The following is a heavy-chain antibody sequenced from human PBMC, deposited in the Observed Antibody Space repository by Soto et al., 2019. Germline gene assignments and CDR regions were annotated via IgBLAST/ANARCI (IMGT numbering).Heavy chain of an antibody. CDR3: ARSRRSITIFGLAEQAY. CDR2: ISSSSSTI. Sequence: GGSLRLCCAASGFTFSSYSMDWVRQAPGKGLEWVSYISSSSSTIYYADSVKGRFTISRDNAKNSLYLQMNSLRAEDTAVYYCARSRRSITIFGLAEQAYWGQGTLVTVSS. CDR1: GFTFSSYS. D-gene: IGHD3-3*01. J-gene: IGHJ4*02. V-gene: IGHV3-48*04.